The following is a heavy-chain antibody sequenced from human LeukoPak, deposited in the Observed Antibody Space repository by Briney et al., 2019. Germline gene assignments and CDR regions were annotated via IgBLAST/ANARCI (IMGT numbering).Heavy chain of an antibody. CDR3: ARAAENYGGRFDS. CDR1: GYTFTSYY. J-gene: IGHJ4*02. Sequence: GASVKVSCKASGYTFTSYYMHWVRQAPGQGLEWMGLINPTGDSTGYAQKFQGRVTMTRDMSTSTDYLELSSLRSEDTAIYYCARAAENYGGRFDSWGQGTLVTVSS. D-gene: IGHD3-16*01. CDR2: INPTGDST. V-gene: IGHV1-46*01.